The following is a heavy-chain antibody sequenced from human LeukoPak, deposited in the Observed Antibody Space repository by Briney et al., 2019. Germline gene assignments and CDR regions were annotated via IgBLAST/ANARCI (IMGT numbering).Heavy chain of an antibody. V-gene: IGHV3-53*01. CDR1: GFSVSSNY. D-gene: IGHD6-19*01. CDR2: IYSGGST. CDR3: ARADNVGKYSCGWYHFDY. Sequence: PGGSLRLSCAASGFSVSSNYMSWVRQAPGKGLEWFSLIYSGGSTYYADSVKGRFTISRDNSKNTLYLQMNSLRAEDTAVYYCARADNVGKYSCGWYHFDYWGQGTLVTVSS. J-gene: IGHJ4*02.